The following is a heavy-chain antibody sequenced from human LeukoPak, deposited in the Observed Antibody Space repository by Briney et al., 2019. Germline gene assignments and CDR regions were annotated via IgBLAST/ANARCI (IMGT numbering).Heavy chain of an antibody. V-gene: IGHV3-20*04. J-gene: IGHJ4*02. Sequence: GGSLRLSCAASGFTFNDYGMSWVRQAPGKGLEWVSGINWNGGRTVYADSVKGRFTISRDNSKNTLYLQTNSLRAEDTAVYYCSKPISVAYPIDYWGQGTLVTVSS. CDR2: INWNGGRT. CDR1: GFTFNDYG. CDR3: SKPISVAYPIDY. D-gene: IGHD3-16*01.